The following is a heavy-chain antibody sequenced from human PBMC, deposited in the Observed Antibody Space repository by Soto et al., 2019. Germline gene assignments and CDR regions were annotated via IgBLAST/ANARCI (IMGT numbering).Heavy chain of an antibody. CDR3: ARDGFHDFWSDYKSRKEVYYGMDV. CDR1: GYSFTSSG. J-gene: IGHJ6*02. V-gene: IGHV1-18*04. CDR2: ISAHNGNT. Sequence: ASVKGYWKASGYSFTSSGISCVRQAPGQGHEWMGWISAHNGNTNYAQKLQGRVTMTTDTSTSTAYMELGSLRSDDTAVYYCARDGFHDFWSDYKSRKEVYYGMDVWG. D-gene: IGHD3-3*01.